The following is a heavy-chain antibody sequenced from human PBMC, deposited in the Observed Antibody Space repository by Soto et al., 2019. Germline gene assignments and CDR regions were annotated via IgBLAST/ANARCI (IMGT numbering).Heavy chain of an antibody. CDR1: GGSFSGYY. D-gene: IGHD6-13*01. J-gene: IGHJ6*02. CDR3: ARGELVLNYYYYYGMDV. Sequence: SETLSLTCAVYGGSFSGYYWSWIRQPPGKGLEWIGEINHSGSTNYNPSLKSRVTISVDTSKNQFSLKLSSVTAADTAVYYCARGELVLNYYYYYGMDVWGQGTTVTVSS. CDR2: INHSGST. V-gene: IGHV4-34*01.